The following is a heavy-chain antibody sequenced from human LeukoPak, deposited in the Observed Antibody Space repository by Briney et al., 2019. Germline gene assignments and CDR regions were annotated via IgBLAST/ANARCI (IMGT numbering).Heavy chain of an antibody. CDR2: IDTDGTGT. Sequence: GGSLRLSCAASGFTFGTYWMHWVRQAPGKGLVWVSRIDTDGTGTAYADSVKGRFTISRDNAKNTLYLQMNSLRAEDTAVYYCARPRAYDSRDLDYWGQGTLVTVSS. CDR1: GFTFGTYW. J-gene: IGHJ4*02. V-gene: IGHV3-74*01. D-gene: IGHD3-16*01. CDR3: ARPRAYDSRDLDY.